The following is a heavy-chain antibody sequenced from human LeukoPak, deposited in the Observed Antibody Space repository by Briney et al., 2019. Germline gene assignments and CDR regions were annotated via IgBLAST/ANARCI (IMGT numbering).Heavy chain of an antibody. CDR3: ARAPITSPFYFDY. V-gene: IGHV3-20*04. Sequence: GGSLRLSGTASGFAFDEHGMSWVRQVPGKGLEWVSGINWSGGSTDYADPLRGRFTISRDNAKNSLYLQMDSLRAEDTALYYCARAPITSPFYFDYWGQGTLVTVSS. CDR1: GFAFDEHG. J-gene: IGHJ4*02. D-gene: IGHD2-2*01. CDR2: INWSGGST.